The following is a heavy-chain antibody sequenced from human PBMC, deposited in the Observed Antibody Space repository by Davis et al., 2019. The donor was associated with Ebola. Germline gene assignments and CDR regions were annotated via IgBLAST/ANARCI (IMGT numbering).Heavy chain of an antibody. V-gene: IGHV1-46*01. D-gene: IGHD6-13*01. CDR3: ARDWWGSSSWYAI. J-gene: IGHJ4*02. Sequence: ASVKASCKASGYTFSDYHIHWVRQAPGQGLEWMGKIDPKRESSSYAQKFQGRVSLTRDTSRNTVYMEVNSLRFEDTAVYFCARDWWGSSSWYAIWGQGTLVTVSS. CDR1: GYTFSDYH. CDR2: IDPKRESS.